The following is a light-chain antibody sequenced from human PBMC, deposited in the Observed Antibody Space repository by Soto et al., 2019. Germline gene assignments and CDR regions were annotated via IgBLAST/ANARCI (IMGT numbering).Light chain of an antibody. Sequence: DIQMTQSPSTLSASVGDRVTITCRASQSISSWLAWYQQKPGKAPNLLVYKASTLESGVPSRFNGSGSGTEFTLTIRSPQPDDFATFYTQRDDTYPLTFAGGTNVEIK. CDR2: KAS. CDR3: QRDDTYPLT. J-gene: IGKJ4*01. CDR1: QSISSW. V-gene: IGKV1-5*03.